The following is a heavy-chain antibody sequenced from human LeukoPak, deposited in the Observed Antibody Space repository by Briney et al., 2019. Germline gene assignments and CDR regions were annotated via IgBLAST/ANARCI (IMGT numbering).Heavy chain of an antibody. J-gene: IGHJ4*02. Sequence: GGSLRLSCAASGFTFSSYAMNWARQAPGKGLEWVSGISGSGGSTYYADSVKGRFTISRDNSKNTLYLQMNSLRAEDTAVYYCAKKAYSDFMWYFDYWGQGTLVTVSS. V-gene: IGHV3-23*01. D-gene: IGHD4-11*01. CDR1: GFTFSSYA. CDR2: ISGSGGST. CDR3: AKKAYSDFMWYFDY.